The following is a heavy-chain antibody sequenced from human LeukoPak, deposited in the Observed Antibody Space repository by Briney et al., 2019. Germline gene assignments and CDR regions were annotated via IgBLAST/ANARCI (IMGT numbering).Heavy chain of an antibody. J-gene: IGHJ4*02. D-gene: IGHD3-22*01. CDR1: GITLSNYD. V-gene: IGHV3-23*01. CDR3: AKRGVVIRVILVGFHKEAYYFDS. Sequence: GGSLRLSCAVSGITLSNYDMSWVRQTPGKGLEWVAGISGSGGTTSYADSVKGRFTISRDNPKNTLYLQMNSLRAEDTAVYFCAKRGVVIRVILVGFHKEAYYFDSWGQGALVTVSS. CDR2: ISGSGGTT.